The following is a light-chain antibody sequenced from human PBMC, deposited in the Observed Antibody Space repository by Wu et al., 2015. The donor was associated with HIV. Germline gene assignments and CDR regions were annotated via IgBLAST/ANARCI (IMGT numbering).Light chain of an antibody. V-gene: IGKV1-39*01. CDR3: QQSYSTLWT. CDR2: AAS. J-gene: IGKJ1*01. CDR1: QSISSF. Sequence: DIQMTQSPSSLSASVGDRVSITCRASQSISSFLNWYQHQPGKAPKPLIYAASSLYSGVPSRFSGSGSGTDFTLTISSLQPEDFATYYCQQSYSTLWTFGQGTKVEIK.